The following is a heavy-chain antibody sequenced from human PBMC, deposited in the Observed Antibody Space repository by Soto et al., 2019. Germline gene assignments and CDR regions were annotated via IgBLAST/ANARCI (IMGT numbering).Heavy chain of an antibody. D-gene: IGHD2-2*01. J-gene: IGHJ5*02. CDR1: GGSFSSYY. CDR3: ARGLGYCSSTSCKGEDWFDP. CDR2: INHSGST. V-gene: IGHV4-34*01. Sequence: SETLSLTCAVYGGSFSSYYWSWTRQPPGKGLEWIGEINHSGSTNYNPSLKSRVTISVDTSKNQFSLKLSSVTAADTAVYYCARGLGYCSSTSCKGEDWFDPWGQGTLVTVSS.